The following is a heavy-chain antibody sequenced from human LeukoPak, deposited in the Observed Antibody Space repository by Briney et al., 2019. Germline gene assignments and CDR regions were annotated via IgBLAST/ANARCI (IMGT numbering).Heavy chain of an antibody. J-gene: IGHJ4*02. Sequence: PSETLSLTCTVSGGSISSGDYYWSWIRQPPGKGLEWIGYIYYSGSTYYNPSLKSRVTISVDASKNQFSLKLSSVTAADTAVYYCARDYYDSSGYRGYYFDYWGQGTLVTVSS. V-gene: IGHV4-30-4*01. CDR3: ARDYYDSSGYRGYYFDY. D-gene: IGHD3-22*01. CDR2: IYYSGST. CDR1: GGSISSGDYY.